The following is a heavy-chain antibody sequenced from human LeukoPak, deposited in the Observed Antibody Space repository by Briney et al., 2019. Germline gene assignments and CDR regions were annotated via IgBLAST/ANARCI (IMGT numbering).Heavy chain of an antibody. Sequence: SETLSLTCKLSNYSARREVHWSWIRQSPGRGLEWIASVYQSGHAYYSPSLKSRVLISFDTSKKELSLKINSVTATDTALYYCASLRFGDSYFDLWGQGTQVTVSS. CDR3: ASLRFGDSYFDL. D-gene: IGHD3-10*01. CDR1: NYSARREVH. CDR2: VYQSGHA. V-gene: IGHV4-38-2*02. J-gene: IGHJ4*02.